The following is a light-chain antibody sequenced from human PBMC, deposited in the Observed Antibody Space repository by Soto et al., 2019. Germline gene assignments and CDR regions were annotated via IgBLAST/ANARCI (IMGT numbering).Light chain of an antibody. V-gene: IGKV1-5*03. J-gene: IGKJ1*01. CDR2: WAS. CDR3: QQYKGYPRT. CDR1: QHIHRR. Sequence: DIQTTQSPSTLSASVEDRFTITWRASQHIHRRLAWYQQKPGKAPKFLIYWASSLESGVPSRFSGSGSGTEFTLTISSLQPDDFATYYCQQYKGYPRTFGQGTKVEIK.